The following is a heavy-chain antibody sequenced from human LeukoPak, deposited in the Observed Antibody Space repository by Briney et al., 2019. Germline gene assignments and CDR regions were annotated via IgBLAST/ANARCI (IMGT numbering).Heavy chain of an antibody. CDR1: GYTFTSCD. CDR2: MNPNSGNT. D-gene: IGHD6-19*01. J-gene: IGHJ4*02. Sequence: ASVKVSCKASGYTFTSCDINWVRQATGQGLEWTGWMNPNSGNTGYGQSFQGRITMTRDISIGTAYMELSNLTSEDTAIYCCTRGSSGRRDNWGQGTLVTVSA. CDR3: TRGSSGRRDN. V-gene: IGHV1-8*01.